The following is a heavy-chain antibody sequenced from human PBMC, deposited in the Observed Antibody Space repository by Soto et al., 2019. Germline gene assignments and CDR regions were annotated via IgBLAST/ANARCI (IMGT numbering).Heavy chain of an antibody. J-gene: IGHJ4*02. CDR1: GGFFSGGY. D-gene: IGHD5-18*01. Sequence: SEVLALTWAAGGGFFSGGYWRGIRAPAGKGLEWIGEINHSGSTNYNPSLKSRVTISVDTSKNQFSLKLSPVTAAATAVYYCASTLYSTEALAYWGQGTLVTV. CDR3: ASTLYSTEALAY. V-gene: IGHV4-34*01. CDR2: INHSGST.